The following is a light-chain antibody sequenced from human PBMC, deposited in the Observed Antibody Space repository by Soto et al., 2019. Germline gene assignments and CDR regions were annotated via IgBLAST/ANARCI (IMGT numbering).Light chain of an antibody. CDR2: GAS. J-gene: IGKJ1*01. V-gene: IGKV3-15*01. Sequence: ASQTVRNNSLAWYQQKPGQAPRLLIYGASTRAPGFPARFSGSGSGLHFTLTIRGMHSDAVAVYYRYQYHSCPWTFGWGTKVAIK. CDR3: YQYHSCPWT. CDR1: QTVRNN.